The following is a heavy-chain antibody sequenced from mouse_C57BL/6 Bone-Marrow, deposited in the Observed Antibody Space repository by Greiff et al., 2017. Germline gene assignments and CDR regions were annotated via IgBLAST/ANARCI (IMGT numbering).Heavy chain of an antibody. D-gene: IGHD3-3*01. CDR3: ARGGGTGYAMDY. CDR1: GYAFSSYW. J-gene: IGHJ4*01. CDR2: IYPGDGDT. V-gene: IGHV1-80*01. Sequence: VQLVESGAELVKPGASVKISCKASGYAFSSYWMNWVKQRPGKGLEWIGQIYPGDGDTNYNGKFKGKATLTADKSSSTAYMQLSSLTSEDSAVYFCARGGGTGYAMDYWGQGTSVTVSA.